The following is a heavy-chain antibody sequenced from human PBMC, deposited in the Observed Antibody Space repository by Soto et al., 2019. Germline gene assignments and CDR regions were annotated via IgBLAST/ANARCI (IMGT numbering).Heavy chain of an antibody. Sequence: QVQLVESGGGLVKPGGSLRLSCAVSGFTVSDYYMTLIRQAPGKGLEWVSYISSSTSHTNYADSVKGRFTISRDNAKNSLFLQMNSLRAEDTAVYYCARGRGAAADYFDFWGQGTLVTVSS. D-gene: IGHD6-13*01. J-gene: IGHJ4*02. V-gene: IGHV3-11*05. CDR3: ARGRGAAADYFDF. CDR1: GFTVSDYY. CDR2: ISSSTSHT.